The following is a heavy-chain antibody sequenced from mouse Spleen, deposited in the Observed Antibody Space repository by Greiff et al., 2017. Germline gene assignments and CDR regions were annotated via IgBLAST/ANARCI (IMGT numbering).Heavy chain of an antibody. J-gene: IGHJ3*01. Sequence: EVQLQESGPGLVKPSQSLSLTCSVTGYSITSGYYWNWIRQFPGNKLEWMGYISYDGSNNYNPSLKNRISITRDTSKNQFFLKLNSVTTEDTATYYCARDPLFAYWGQGTLVTVSA. V-gene: IGHV3-6*01. CDR2: ISYDGSN. CDR1: GYSITSGYY. CDR3: ARDPLFAY.